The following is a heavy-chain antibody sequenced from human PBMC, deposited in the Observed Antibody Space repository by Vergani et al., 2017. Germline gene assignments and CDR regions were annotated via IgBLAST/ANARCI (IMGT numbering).Heavy chain of an antibody. CDR1: GSTVSGHY. Sequence: ELQLVESGGGLVQPGGSLRLSCAASGSTVSGHYMTWVRQAPGKGLEWVSHIYSGDETYYADAVKGRVTISRDTSKNTLHLQVDNLRVEDTAVYYCARGNYYGSGTYVDPWGQGTLVTVSS. CDR3: ARGNYYGSGTYVDP. D-gene: IGHD3-10*01. CDR2: IYSGDET. V-gene: IGHV3-66*02. J-gene: IGHJ5*02.